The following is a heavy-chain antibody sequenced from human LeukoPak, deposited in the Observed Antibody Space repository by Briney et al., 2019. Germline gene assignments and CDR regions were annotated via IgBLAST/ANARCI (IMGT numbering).Heavy chain of an antibody. CDR1: CGSINNYY. J-gene: IGHJ3*02. V-gene: IGHV4-4*07. CDR3: ARGRYCSADICSGGDAFDI. CDR2: IYTRGST. Sequence: ETLSLTCTVSCGSINNYYWRWCRQPAGRGLLWIGRIYTRGSTNYNPSHKSRVTMSVDTSKNQFSLKLSSVTAADTAVYYCARGRYCSADICSGGDAFDIWGQGTMVSVSS. D-gene: IGHD2-15*01.